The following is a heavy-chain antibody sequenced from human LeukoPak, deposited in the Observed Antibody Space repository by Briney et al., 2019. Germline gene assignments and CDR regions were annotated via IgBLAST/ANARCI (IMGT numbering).Heavy chain of an antibody. V-gene: IGHV1-2*02. CDR2: INPNSGDK. CDR1: GYSFTVYF. D-gene: IGHD2/OR15-2a*01. J-gene: IGHJ6*02. CDR3: ARRFSYAMDV. Sequence: ASVKVSFKASGYSFTVYFMQGVGQAQGQGVEGMGWINPNSGDKNYSQKVQGRVTITRDRSISTAYMELSRLRSDDAAVYYCARRFSYAMDVWGQGTTVTVSS.